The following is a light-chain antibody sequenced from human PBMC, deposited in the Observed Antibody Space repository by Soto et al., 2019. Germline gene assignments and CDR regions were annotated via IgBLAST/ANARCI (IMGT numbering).Light chain of an antibody. V-gene: IGKV3-20*01. CDR1: QSVRSY. J-gene: IGKJ1*01. CDR3: QQYGSSGT. Sequence: EIVMTQSPATLSVSPGEGATLSCRASQSVRSYLAWYQQKPGQAPRLLIYGASNRATGIPDRFSGSGSGTDFTLTISRLEPEDFAVYYCQQYGSSGTFGQGTKVDIK. CDR2: GAS.